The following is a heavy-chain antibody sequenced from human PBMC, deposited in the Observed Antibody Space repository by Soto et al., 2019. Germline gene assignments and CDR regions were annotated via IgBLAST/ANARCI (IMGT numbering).Heavy chain of an antibody. CDR3: ARGMVRGKSKGYMDV. J-gene: IGHJ6*03. V-gene: IGHV1-2*04. CDR1: GYTFTGYY. D-gene: IGHD3-10*01. Sequence: ASVKVSCKASGYTFTGYYMHWVRQAPGQGLEWMGWINPNSGGTNYAQKFQGWVTMTRDTSISTAYMELSSLRSDDTAVYYCARGMVRGKSKGYMDVWGKGTTVTVSS. CDR2: INPNSGGT.